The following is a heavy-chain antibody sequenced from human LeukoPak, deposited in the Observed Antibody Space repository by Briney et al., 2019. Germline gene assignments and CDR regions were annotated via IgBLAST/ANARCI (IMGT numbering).Heavy chain of an antibody. D-gene: IGHD3-3*01. CDR3: ASPIIHSDFWSGYPFFDY. J-gene: IGHJ4*02. Sequence: PGGSLRLSCAASGFTFSSYSMNWVRQAPGKGLEWVSYISSSSSTIYYADSVKGRFTISRDNAKNSLYLQMNSLRAEDTAVYYCASPIIHSDFWSGYPFFDYWGQGTLVTVSS. V-gene: IGHV3-48*01. CDR1: GFTFSSYS. CDR2: ISSSSSTI.